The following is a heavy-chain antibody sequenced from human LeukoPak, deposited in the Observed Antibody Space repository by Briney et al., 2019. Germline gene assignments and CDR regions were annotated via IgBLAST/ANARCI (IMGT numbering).Heavy chain of an antibody. V-gene: IGHV4-38-2*01. J-gene: IGHJ3*02. CDR2: IYHSGST. CDR3: ATPSGYCSGGSCYSATGAFDI. Sequence: SETLSLTCAVSGYSISSGYYWGWIRQPPGKGLEWIGSIYHSGSTYYNPSLKSRVTISVDTSKNQFSLKLSSVTAADTAVYYCATPSGYCSGGSCYSATGAFDIWGQGTMVTVSS. D-gene: IGHD2-15*01. CDR1: GYSISSGYY.